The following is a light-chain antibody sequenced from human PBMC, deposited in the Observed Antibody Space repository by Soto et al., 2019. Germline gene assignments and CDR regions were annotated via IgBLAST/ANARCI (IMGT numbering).Light chain of an antibody. Sequence: AIQMTQSPSSLSASVGDRVTITCRASQGIRNDLGWYQQKPGNAPKLLIYAASSLHSGVPSRFSGSASGTDFTLTISSMQPEVFATYYCLQDYNYSITFGQGPRLE. CDR3: LQDYNYSIT. V-gene: IGKV1-6*01. J-gene: IGKJ5*01. CDR1: QGIRND. CDR2: AAS.